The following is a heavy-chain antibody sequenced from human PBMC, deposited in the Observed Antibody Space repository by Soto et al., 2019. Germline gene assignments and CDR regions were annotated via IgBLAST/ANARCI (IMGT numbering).Heavy chain of an antibody. Sequence: SETLSLTCTVSGGSISSYYWSWIRQPPGKGLEWIGYIYYSGSTNYNPSLKSRVTISVDTSKNQFSLKLSSVTAADTAVYYCAREFQYGYDSSGYYFDYWGQGTLVTVSS. J-gene: IGHJ4*02. CDR1: GGSISSYY. CDR2: IYYSGST. D-gene: IGHD3-22*01. V-gene: IGHV4-59*01. CDR3: AREFQYGYDSSGYYFDY.